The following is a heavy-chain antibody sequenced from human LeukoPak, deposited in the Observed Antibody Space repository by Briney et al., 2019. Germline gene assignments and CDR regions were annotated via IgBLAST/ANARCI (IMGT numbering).Heavy chain of an antibody. V-gene: IGHV1-24*01. J-gene: IGHJ4*02. CDR1: GYTLSEVS. Sequence: GASVKVSCKVSGYTLSEVSMHWVRQPPGKGLEWMGGFSPENSEAVYAQKFQGRVTMTEDTSTDTATMDLSSLRSEDTAVYFCATYLSSSSSLFDYWGQGTLITVSS. CDR3: ATYLSSSSSLFDY. D-gene: IGHD6-6*01. CDR2: FSPENSEA.